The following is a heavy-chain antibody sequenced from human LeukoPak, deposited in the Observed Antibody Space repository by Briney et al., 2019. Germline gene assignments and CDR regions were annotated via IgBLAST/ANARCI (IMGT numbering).Heavy chain of an antibody. CDR2: IYYSGST. V-gene: IGHV4-59*08. J-gene: IGHJ5*02. D-gene: IGHD6-19*01. Sequence: SETLSLTCTVSGGSISSYYWSWIRQPPGKGLEWIGYIYYSGSTNYNPSLKSRVTISVDTSKNQFSLKLSSVTAAGTAVYYCARHIRYSSGWYDWANWFDPWGQGTLVTVSS. CDR3: ARHIRYSSGWYDWANWFDP. CDR1: GGSISSYY.